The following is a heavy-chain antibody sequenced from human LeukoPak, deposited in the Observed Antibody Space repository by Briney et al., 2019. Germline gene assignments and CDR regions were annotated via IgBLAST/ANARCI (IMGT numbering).Heavy chain of an antibody. J-gene: IGHJ4*02. CDR2: ISSGSSTI. Sequence: GGSLRLSCAASGFTFSTYSMNWVGQAPGRGLEWVSYISSGSSTIFYADSVKGRFTISRDNAQNSLYLQMNSLRDEDTAVYYCARDQGSLYYFDYWGQGTLVTVSS. D-gene: IGHD1-26*01. CDR3: ARDQGSLYYFDY. CDR1: GFTFSTYS. V-gene: IGHV3-48*02.